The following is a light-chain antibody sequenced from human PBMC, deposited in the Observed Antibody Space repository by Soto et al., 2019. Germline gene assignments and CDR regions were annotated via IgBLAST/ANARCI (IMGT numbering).Light chain of an antibody. J-gene: IGKJ1*01. CDR1: QSVSSN. Sequence: EIVMTQSPATLSVSQGESATLSCRASQSVSSNLAWYQQKPGQAPRLLIYGASTRATGIPARFSGSGSGTEFTLTISSLQSEDFAVYYCQQYNNWPPMAFGQGTKVEIK. V-gene: IGKV3-15*01. CDR2: GAS. CDR3: QQYNNWPPMA.